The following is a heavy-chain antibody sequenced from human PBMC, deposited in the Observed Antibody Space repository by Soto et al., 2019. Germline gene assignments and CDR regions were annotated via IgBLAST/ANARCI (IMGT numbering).Heavy chain of an antibody. CDR1: GGSISSSTYY. Sequence: PSETLSLTCTVSGGSISSSTYYWGWIRQPPGKGLEWIGSIHYSGSTYYNPSLKSRVTISVDTSKNQFSLKLSSVTAADTAVYYCARRTLLTGYYMELRDYWGQGTLVTVS. V-gene: IGHV4-39*01. CDR2: IHYSGST. D-gene: IGHD3-9*01. J-gene: IGHJ4*02. CDR3: ARRTLLTGYYMELRDY.